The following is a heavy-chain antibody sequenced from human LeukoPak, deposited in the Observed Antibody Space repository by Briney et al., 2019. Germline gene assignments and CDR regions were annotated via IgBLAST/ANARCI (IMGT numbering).Heavy chain of an antibody. D-gene: IGHD1-14*01. CDR1: GYTFTSYY. CDR3: AGGIPDEGFDP. V-gene: IGHV1-46*01. CDR2: INPSGGST. J-gene: IGHJ5*02. Sequence: ASVKVSCKASGYTFTSYYMHWVRQAPGQGPEWMGIINPSGGSTSYAQKFQGRVTMTRDTSTSTVYMELSSLRSEDTAVYYCAGGIPDEGFDPWGQGTLVTVSS.